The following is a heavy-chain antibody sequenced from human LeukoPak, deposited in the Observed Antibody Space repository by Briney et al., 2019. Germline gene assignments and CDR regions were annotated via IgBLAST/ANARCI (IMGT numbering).Heavy chain of an antibody. V-gene: IGHV3-23*01. CDR1: GFTFNSYA. D-gene: IGHD1-26*01. CDR3: AKGSRGSYDY. CDR2: IIDSGIST. Sequence: GGSLRLSCAVSGFTFNSYAMTWVRQAPEKGLEWVSSIIDSGISTYYGDSVKGRLTISRDNSKNTLYLQMNSLRAEDTAVYYCAKGSRGSYDYWGQGILVTVSS. J-gene: IGHJ4*02.